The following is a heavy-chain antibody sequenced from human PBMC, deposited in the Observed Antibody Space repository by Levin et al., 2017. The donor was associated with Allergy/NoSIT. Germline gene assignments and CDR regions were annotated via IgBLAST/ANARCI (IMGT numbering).Heavy chain of an antibody. Sequence: PSETLSLTCVASGFTFSTYWMHWVRQAPGKGLVWVSRGNSDGTNTSYADSVKGRFTCSRDNAKKTVYLEMNNLTAEDTAMYYCARSQYSGSHMDYWGQGILVTVSS. J-gene: IGHJ4*02. D-gene: IGHD1-26*01. V-gene: IGHV3-74*01. CDR2: GNSDGTNT. CDR1: GFTFSTYW. CDR3: ARSQYSGSHMDY.